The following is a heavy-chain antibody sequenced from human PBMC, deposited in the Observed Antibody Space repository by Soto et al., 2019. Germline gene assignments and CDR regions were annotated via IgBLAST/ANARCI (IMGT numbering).Heavy chain of an antibody. J-gene: IGHJ6*02. CDR3: ARCTSDDFFGDYGMDV. CDR1: GGSISSSRYY. Sequence: PSETLSLTCTVSGGSISSSRYYWGWIRQPPGKGLEWIGSIFYTGNTYYNTSLKSRVTISVDTSKNQFSLKLSSVTAADAAVYYCARCTSDDFFGDYGMDVWGQGTTVTVSS. CDR2: IFYTGNT. V-gene: IGHV4-39*01. D-gene: IGHD3-3*01.